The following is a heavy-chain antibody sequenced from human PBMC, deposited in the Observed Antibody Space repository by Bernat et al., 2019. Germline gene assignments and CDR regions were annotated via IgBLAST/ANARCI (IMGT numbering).Heavy chain of an antibody. CDR2: ISSSSSYT. Sequence: QVQLVESGGGLVKPGGSLRLSCAASGFPFSDYYMSWIRKAPGKGLDWVSYISSSSSYTNYADSVKGRFTISRDNAKNSLYLKMNSLRAEDTAGYYCARGTCTSAPYMDVWGKGTTVTVSS. V-gene: IGHV3-11*05. CDR1: GFPFSDYY. CDR3: ARGTCTSAPYMDV. J-gene: IGHJ6*03.